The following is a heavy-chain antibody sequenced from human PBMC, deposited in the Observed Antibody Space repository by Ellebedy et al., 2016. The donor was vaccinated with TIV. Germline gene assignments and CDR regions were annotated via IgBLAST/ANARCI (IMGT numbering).Heavy chain of an antibody. J-gene: IGHJ4*02. CDR1: GGSISSYY. Sequence: MPSETLSLTCTVSGGSISSYYWSWIRQPPGKGLEWIGYIYYSGSTNYNPSLKSRVTISVDTSKNQFSLKLSSVTAADTAVYYCARHVLDYYYDSSGYLDYWGQGTLVTVSS. V-gene: IGHV4-59*08. CDR3: ARHVLDYYYDSSGYLDY. D-gene: IGHD3-22*01. CDR2: IYYSGST.